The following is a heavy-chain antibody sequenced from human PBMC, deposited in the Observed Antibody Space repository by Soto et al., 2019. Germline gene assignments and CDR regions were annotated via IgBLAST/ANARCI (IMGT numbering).Heavy chain of an antibody. CDR1: GFTFSSYW. Sequence: PGGSLRLSCAASGFTFSSYWMSWVRQAPGKGLEWVANIKQDGSEKYYVDSVKGRFTISRDNAKNSLYLQMNSLRAEDTAVYYCARDQPGYDFPAGPIEDVWGQGTTVTSP. V-gene: IGHV3-7*03. J-gene: IGHJ6*02. CDR2: IKQDGSEK. D-gene: IGHD5-12*01. CDR3: ARDQPGYDFPAGPIEDV.